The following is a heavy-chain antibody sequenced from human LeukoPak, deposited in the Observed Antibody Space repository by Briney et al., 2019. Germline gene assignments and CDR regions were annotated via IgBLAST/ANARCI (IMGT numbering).Heavy chain of an antibody. CDR2: IYYSGST. D-gene: IGHD3-3*01. J-gene: IGHJ4*02. V-gene: IGHV4-59*01. CDR1: GGSISSYY. Sequence: KPSETLSLTCTVSGGSISSYYWSWIRQPPGKGLEWIGYIYYSGSTNYNPSLKSRVTISVDTSKNQFSLKLSSVTAADTAVYYCARVHDFWSGYYIDYWGQGTLVTVSS. CDR3: ARVHDFWSGYYIDY.